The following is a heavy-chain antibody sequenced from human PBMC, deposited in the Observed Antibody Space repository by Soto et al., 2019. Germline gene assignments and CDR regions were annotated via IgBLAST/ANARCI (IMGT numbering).Heavy chain of an antibody. Sequence: ASEKVSCKASGYTFTNYGISWVRQAPGQALEWMGRISTDNGNTNSARKLQGRVTMTTDTSTSTAYMELKSLRSDDTTKYYCATDGVAGGAAGTSSYHHGMDVWGQGTTVTVSS. V-gene: IGHV1-18*01. J-gene: IGHJ6*02. D-gene: IGHD2-2*01. CDR1: GYTFTNYG. CDR2: ISTDNGNT. CDR3: ATDGVAGGAAGTSSYHHGMDV.